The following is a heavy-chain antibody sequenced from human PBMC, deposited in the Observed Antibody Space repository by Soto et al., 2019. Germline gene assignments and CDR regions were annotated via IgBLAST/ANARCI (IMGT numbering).Heavy chain of an antibody. J-gene: IGHJ6*02. CDR2: IGGSGGST. Sequence: LRLSCAASGFTFSSYAMSWVRQAPGKGLEWVSAIGGSGGSTYYADSVKGRFTISRDNSKNTLYLQMNSLRAGDTAVYYCAKDRALRCHYAYYGMDVWGQGTTVTVSS. D-gene: IGHD5-12*01. CDR3: AKDRALRCHYAYYGMDV. CDR1: GFTFSSYA. V-gene: IGHV3-23*01.